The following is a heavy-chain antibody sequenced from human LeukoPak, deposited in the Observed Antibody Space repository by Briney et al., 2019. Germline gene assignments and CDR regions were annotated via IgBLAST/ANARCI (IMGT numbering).Heavy chain of an antibody. J-gene: IGHJ5*02. CDR3: ARTDLAAAGHGAWFDP. CDR2: INPSGGST. D-gene: IGHD6-13*01. V-gene: IGHV1-46*01. Sequence: ASVKVSCKASGYTFTSYYMHWVRQAPGQGLEWMGIINPSGGSTSYAQKLQGRVTMTRDTSTSTVYMELSSLRSEDTAVYYCARTDLAAAGHGAWFDPWGQGTLATVSS. CDR1: GYTFTSYY.